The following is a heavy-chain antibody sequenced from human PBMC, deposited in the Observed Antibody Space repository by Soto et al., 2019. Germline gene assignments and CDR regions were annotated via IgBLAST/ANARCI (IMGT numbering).Heavy chain of an antibody. V-gene: IGHV1-69*02. Sequence: GASVKVSCKASGGTFSSYTISWVRQAPGQGLEWMGRIIPILGIANYAQKFQGRVTITADKSTSTAYMELSSLRSEDTAVYYCARGIWGSPATYYFDYWGQGTLVTVSS. CDR2: IIPILGIA. CDR1: GGTFSSYT. D-gene: IGHD3-16*01. CDR3: ARGIWGSPATYYFDY. J-gene: IGHJ4*02.